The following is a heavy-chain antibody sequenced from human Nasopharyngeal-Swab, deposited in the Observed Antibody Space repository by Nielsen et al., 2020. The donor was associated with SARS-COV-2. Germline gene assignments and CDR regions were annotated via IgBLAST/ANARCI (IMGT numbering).Heavy chain of an antibody. CDR2: INSDGSST. D-gene: IGHD3-3*01. V-gene: IGHV3-74*01. CDR3: AKDGVVFLNHHDIADY. CDR1: GFTFSSYW. J-gene: IGHJ4*02. Sequence: GESLKISCAASGFTFSSYWMHWVRQAPGKGLVWVSRINSDGSSTSYADSVKGRFTISRDNSKNTLYLQMNSLRAEDTAVYYCAKDGVVFLNHHDIADYWGQGTLVTVSS.